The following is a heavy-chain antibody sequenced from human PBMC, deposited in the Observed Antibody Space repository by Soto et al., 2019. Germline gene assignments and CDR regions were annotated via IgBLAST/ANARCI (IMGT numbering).Heavy chain of an antibody. CDR1: GYTFTGYD. CDR3: ARSRYSGYDWDYYYYGMDV. V-gene: IGHV1-8*01. D-gene: IGHD5-12*01. Sequence: ASVKVSCKASGYTFTGYDINWVRQATGQGLEWMGWMNPNSGNTGYAQKFQGRVTMTRNTSISTAYMELSSLRSEDTAVYYCARSRYSGYDWDYYYYGMDVWGQGTTVTVSS. CDR2: MNPNSGNT. J-gene: IGHJ6*02.